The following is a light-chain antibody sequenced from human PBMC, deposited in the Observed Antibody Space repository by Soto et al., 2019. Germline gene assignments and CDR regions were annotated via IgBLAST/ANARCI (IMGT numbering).Light chain of an antibody. Sequence: EIVLTHSPATLSLSPGERATLSCRASQSVSSYLAWYQKKPGQAPRLLIYDASNRATGIPARFSGSGSGTDFTLTISSLEPEDFAVYYCQQRSNWPKNTFGQGTKLEIK. CDR3: QQRSNWPKNT. CDR2: DAS. CDR1: QSVSSY. V-gene: IGKV3-11*01. J-gene: IGKJ2*01.